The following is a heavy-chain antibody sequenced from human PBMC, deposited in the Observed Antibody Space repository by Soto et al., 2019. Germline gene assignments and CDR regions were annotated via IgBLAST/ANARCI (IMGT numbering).Heavy chain of an antibody. CDR1: GGTFSSYA. V-gene: IGHV1-69*01. J-gene: IGHJ6*02. CDR3: ASSVIVVVPAAMGEDYSNYYYYGMDV. Sequence: QVQLVQSGAEVQKPGSSVKVSCKASGGTFSSYAISWVRQAPGQGLEWMGGIIPIFGTANYAQKFQGRVTITADESTSTAYMELSSLRSEDTAVYYCASSVIVVVPAAMGEDYSNYYYYGMDVWGQGTTVTVSS. D-gene: IGHD2-2*01. CDR2: IIPIFGTA.